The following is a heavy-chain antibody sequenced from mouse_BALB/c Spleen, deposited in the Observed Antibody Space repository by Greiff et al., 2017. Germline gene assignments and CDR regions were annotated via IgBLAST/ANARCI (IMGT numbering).Heavy chain of an antibody. Sequence: VQLQQSGAELVKPGASVKLSCKASGFNIKDTYMHWVKQRPEQGLEWIGMIDPANGNTKYDPKFQGKATITADTSSNTAYLQLSSLTSEDTAVYYCAGFLSYWGQGTTLTVSS. CDR1: GFNIKDTY. D-gene: IGHD1-1*01. V-gene: IGHV14-3*02. J-gene: IGHJ2*01. CDR2: IDPANGNT. CDR3: AGFLSY.